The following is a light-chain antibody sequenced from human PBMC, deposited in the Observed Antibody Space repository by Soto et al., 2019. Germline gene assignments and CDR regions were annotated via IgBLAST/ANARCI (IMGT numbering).Light chain of an antibody. CDR3: SLHAGGDNVI. CDR1: SSDLGTYNW. Sequence: QSALTQPPSASGSPGQSVAISCTGTSSDLGTYNWVSWYLQHPGKAPQLLIYDVSTRPSGVSNRFSGSKSGNTASLTISGLQAEDEADYYCSLHAGGDNVIFGGGIKLTVL. CDR2: DVS. J-gene: IGLJ2*01. V-gene: IGLV2-8*01.